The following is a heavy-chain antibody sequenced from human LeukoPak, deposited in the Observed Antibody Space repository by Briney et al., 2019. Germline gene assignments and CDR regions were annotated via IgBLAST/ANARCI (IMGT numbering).Heavy chain of an antibody. Sequence: ASVKVSCKASGYTFTSYGISWVRRAPGQGLEWMGWISAYNGNTNYAQKLQGRFTMTTDTSTSTAYMELRSLRSDDTAVYYCARDRGCSYGRPAFDIWGQGTMVTVSS. CDR3: ARDRGCSYGRPAFDI. V-gene: IGHV1-18*01. D-gene: IGHD5-18*01. CDR1: GYTFTSYG. J-gene: IGHJ3*02. CDR2: ISAYNGNT.